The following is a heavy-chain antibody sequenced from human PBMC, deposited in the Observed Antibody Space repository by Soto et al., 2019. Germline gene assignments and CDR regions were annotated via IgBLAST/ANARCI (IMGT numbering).Heavy chain of an antibody. D-gene: IGHD3-9*01. CDR2: VYYSGST. CDR3: GRLEGLATISYYFDY. J-gene: IGHJ4*02. CDR1: GGSISSGGYY. Sequence: SETLSLTCTVSGGSISSGGYYWSWIRQHPGKGLEWIGYVYYSGSTYYNPPLESRVTISVDKSKNQFSLKLMSLSAADTAVYYCGRLEGLATISYYFDYWGQGALVTVSS. V-gene: IGHV4-31*03.